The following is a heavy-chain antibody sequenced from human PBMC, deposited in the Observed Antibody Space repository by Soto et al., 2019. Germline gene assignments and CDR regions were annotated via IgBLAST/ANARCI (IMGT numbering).Heavy chain of an antibody. CDR1: GFTISSYG. J-gene: IGHJ6*02. CDR2: ISYDGSNK. CDR3: AKDTRPQRLFRPIYYYYGMDV. Sequence: PGGSLRLSCAASGFTISSYGMHWVRQAPGKGLEWVAVISYDGSNKYYADSVKGRFTISRDNSKNTLYLQMNSLRAEDTAVYYCAKDTRPQRLFRPIYYYYGMDVWGQGTTVTVSS. D-gene: IGHD1-1*01. V-gene: IGHV3-30*18.